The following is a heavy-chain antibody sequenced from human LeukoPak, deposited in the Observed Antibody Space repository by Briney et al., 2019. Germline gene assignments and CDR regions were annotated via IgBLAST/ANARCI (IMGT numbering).Heavy chain of an antibody. CDR1: GYTFTSYG. CDR3: AREDPDSSGWHDAFDI. V-gene: IGHV1-18*01. D-gene: IGHD3-22*01. Sequence: ASVKVSCKASGYTFTSYGISWVRQAPGQGLEWMGWISAYNGNTNYAQKLQGRVTMTTDTSTSTAYMELRSLRSDDTAVYYCAREDPDSSGWHDAFDIWGQGTMVTVSS. CDR2: ISAYNGNT. J-gene: IGHJ3*02.